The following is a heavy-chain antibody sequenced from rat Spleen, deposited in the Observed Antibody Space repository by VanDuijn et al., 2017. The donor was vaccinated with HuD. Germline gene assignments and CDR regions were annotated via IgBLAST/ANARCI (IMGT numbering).Heavy chain of an antibody. V-gene: IGHV5S23*01. D-gene: IGHD1-2*01. J-gene: IGHJ2*01. CDR2: ISNGGGNT. CDR1: GFTFSDYY. CDR3: ARPDYSRFDY. Sequence: EVQLVESGGGLVQPGRSLKLSCAASGFTFSDYYMAWVRQAPTKGLEWVASISNGGGNTYYRDSVKGRFTISRDNAKSTLYLQMDSLRSEDTANYYCARPDYSRFDYWGQGVMVTVSS.